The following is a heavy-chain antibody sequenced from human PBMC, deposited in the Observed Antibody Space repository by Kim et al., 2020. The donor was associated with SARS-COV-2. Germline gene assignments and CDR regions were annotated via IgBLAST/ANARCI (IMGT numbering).Heavy chain of an antibody. D-gene: IGHD5-12*01. V-gene: IGHV3-9*01. CDR1: GFTFDDYA. J-gene: IGHJ4*02. Sequence: GGSLRLSCAASGFTFDDYAMHWVRQAPGKGLEWVSGISWNSGSIGYADSVKGRFTISRDNAKNSLYLQMNSLRAEDTALYYCAKDRRKDSGYATLHYFDYWGQGTLVTVSS. CDR2: ISWNSGSI. CDR3: AKDRRKDSGYATLHYFDY.